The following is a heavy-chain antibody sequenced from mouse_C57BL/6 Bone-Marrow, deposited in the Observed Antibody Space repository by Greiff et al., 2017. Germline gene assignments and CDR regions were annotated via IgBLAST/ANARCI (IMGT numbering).Heavy chain of an antibody. Sequence: QVQLQQPGAELVMPGASVKLSCKASGYTFTSYWMHWVKQRPGQGLEWIGEIDPSDSYTNYNQKFKGKSTLTVDKSSSTAYTQLSSLTSEDSAVYYCARSNWVYAMDYWGQGTSVTVSS. CDR1: GYTFTSYW. D-gene: IGHD4-1*02. V-gene: IGHV1-69*01. CDR3: ARSNWVYAMDY. J-gene: IGHJ4*01. CDR2: IDPSDSYT.